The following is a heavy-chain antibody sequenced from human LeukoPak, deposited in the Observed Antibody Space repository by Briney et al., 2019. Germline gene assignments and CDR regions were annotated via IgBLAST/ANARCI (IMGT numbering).Heavy chain of an antibody. V-gene: IGHV3-23*01. CDR1: GFNFSTYE. CDR3: AVSARVERVWHYFNY. Sequence: GGSLRLSCAASGFNFSTYEMNWVRQAPGKGLEWVSGISESGGNTFYADSVKGRFTISRDNSKNTLFLQMNSLRAEDTAVYYCAVSARVERVWHYFNYWGQGTLVTVSS. D-gene: IGHD6-6*01. J-gene: IGHJ4*02. CDR2: ISESGGNT.